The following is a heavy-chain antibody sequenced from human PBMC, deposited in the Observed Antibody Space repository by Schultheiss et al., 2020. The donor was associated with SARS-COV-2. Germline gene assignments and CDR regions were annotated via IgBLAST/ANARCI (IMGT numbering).Heavy chain of an antibody. D-gene: IGHD3-3*01. J-gene: IGHJ3*02. CDR3: TTVRYYNFWSGYYDAFDI. CDR1: GFTFSDYY. V-gene: IGHV3-11*01. Sequence: GGSLRLSCAASGFTFSDYYMSWIRQAPGKGLEWVSYISSSGSTIYYADSVKGRFTISRDNSKNTLYLQMNSLRAEDTAVYYCTTVRYYNFWSGYYDAFDIWGQGTMVTVSS. CDR2: ISSSGSTI.